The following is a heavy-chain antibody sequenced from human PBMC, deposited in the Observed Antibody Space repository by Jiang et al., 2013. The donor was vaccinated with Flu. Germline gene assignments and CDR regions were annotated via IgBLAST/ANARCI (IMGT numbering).Heavy chain of an antibody. CDR2: IYYSGST. Sequence: SLTCTVSGGSISSGDYYWSWIRQPPGKGLEWIGYIYYSGSTYYNPSLKSRVTISVDTSKNQFSLKLSSVTAADTAVYYCARDPGLLRPPGDAFDIWGQGTMVTVSS. V-gene: IGHV4-30-4*01. CDR1: GGSISSGDYY. D-gene: IGHD3-22*01. J-gene: IGHJ3*02. CDR3: ARDPGLLRPPGDAFDI.